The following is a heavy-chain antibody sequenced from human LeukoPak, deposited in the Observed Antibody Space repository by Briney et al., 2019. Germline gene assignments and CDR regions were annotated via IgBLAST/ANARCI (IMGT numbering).Heavy chain of an antibody. V-gene: IGHV3-23*01. CDR3: AKPRAMTTGVGRYFDL. Sequence: GGSLRLSCGASGFTFTSYAMSWIRQAPGKGLEWVSAISGGGENTYYGDSVKGRFTISRDNSKNTLYLQLNSLRAEDTATYYCAKPRAMTTGVGRYFDLWGRGTLVTVSS. D-gene: IGHD1-1*01. J-gene: IGHJ2*01. CDR1: GFTFTSYA. CDR2: ISGGGENT.